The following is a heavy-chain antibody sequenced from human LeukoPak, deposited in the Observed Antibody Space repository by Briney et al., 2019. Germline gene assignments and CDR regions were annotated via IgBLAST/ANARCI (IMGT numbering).Heavy chain of an antibody. CDR2: INWNSGKK. CDR1: GFIFDDYA. V-gene: IGHV3-9*01. Sequence: GGSLRLSCAASGFIFDDYAMHWVRQAPGKGLEWVSGINWNSGKKGYADSVKGRFTISRDNDKNFLYMQMDSLRAEDTALYYCAKDLGSGGSYTLSEIDYWGQGTLVTVSS. CDR3: AKDLGSGGSYTLSEIDY. D-gene: IGHD2-15*01. J-gene: IGHJ4*02.